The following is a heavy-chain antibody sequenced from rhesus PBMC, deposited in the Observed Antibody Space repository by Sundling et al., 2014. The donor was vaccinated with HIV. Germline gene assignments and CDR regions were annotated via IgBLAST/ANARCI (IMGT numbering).Heavy chain of an antibody. V-gene: IGHV4-65*02. CDR3: ARYSGRLAPIDY. CDR1: GGSISSSNW. Sequence: QVQLQESGPGLVKPSETLSLTCAVSGGSISSSNWWSWIRQPPGKGLEWIGSIYGNSASTYYNPSLKNRVTISKDTSKNQLSLKLSSVTAADTAVYYCARYSGRLAPIDYWGQGVLVTVSS. D-gene: IGHD6-25*01. CDR2: IYGNSAST. J-gene: IGHJ4*01.